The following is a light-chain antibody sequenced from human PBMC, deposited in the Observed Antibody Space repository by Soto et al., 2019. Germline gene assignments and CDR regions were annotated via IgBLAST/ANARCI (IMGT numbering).Light chain of an antibody. J-gene: IGKJ4*01. CDR3: MQGKQFPFT. Sequence: EIVMTQTPLSLSVTPGQPASISCRASQSLLQSDGKTYLYWYLQKPGQAPHLLISELSNRFSGVPDRFSGSGSGTEFTLKISRVETEDVGLYYCMQGKQFPFTFGGGTKVEIK. CDR1: QSLLQSDGKTY. CDR2: ELS. V-gene: IGKV2D-29*01.